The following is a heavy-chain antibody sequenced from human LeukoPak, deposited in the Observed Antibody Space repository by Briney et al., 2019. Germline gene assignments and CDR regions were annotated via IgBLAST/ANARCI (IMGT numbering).Heavy chain of an antibody. J-gene: IGHJ4*02. CDR2: IRSKANSYAT. D-gene: IGHD4-23*01. CDR3: IRPPLVVTPCY. V-gene: IGHV3-73*01. CDR1: GFTFSGSA. Sequence: GGSLRLSCAASGFTFSGSAMHWVRQASGKGLVWVVRIRSKANSYATAYAASWKGRFTISRDTSKNTPNLQMNSMNTEDTAVDHWIRPPLVVTPCYWGEGALVTVSS.